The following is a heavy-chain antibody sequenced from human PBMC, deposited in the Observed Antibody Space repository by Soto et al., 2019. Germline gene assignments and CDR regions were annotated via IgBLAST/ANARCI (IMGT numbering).Heavy chain of an antibody. CDR2: TYPSDSDT. Sequence: GESLKISCQVSGYTFTIYWIGWVRQMPGKGLEWMGITYPSDSDTRYSPSFQGQVTISADQSINTAYLQWDSLKASDTAIYYCARPANTVADPFDLWGQGTPVTFSS. J-gene: IGHJ4*02. D-gene: IGHD4-17*01. V-gene: IGHV5-51*01. CDR1: GYTFTIYW. CDR3: ARPANTVADPFDL.